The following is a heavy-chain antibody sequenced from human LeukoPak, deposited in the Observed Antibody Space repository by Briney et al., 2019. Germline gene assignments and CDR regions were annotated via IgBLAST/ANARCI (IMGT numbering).Heavy chain of an antibody. D-gene: IGHD3-10*01. J-gene: IGHJ4*02. V-gene: IGHV4-38-2*02. CDR2: ILHGGRT. Sequence: SETLSLTCTVSGYFISSAYYWGWIRHPPGRGLEWIGSILHGGRTSYNPSLKSRVTISIDTSKNQFSLKLSSVTAADTAVYYCARDFSYYYGSGSDYNVGFDYWGRGVLVTVSS. CDR3: ARDFSYYYGSGSDYNVGFDY. CDR1: GYFISSAYY.